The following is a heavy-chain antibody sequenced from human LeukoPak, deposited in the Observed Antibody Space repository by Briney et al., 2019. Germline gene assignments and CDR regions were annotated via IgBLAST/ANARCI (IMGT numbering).Heavy chain of an antibody. Sequence: GASVKVSCKASGYTFTGYYMHWVRQAPGQGLEWMGWINPNSGGTNYAQKFQGRVTMTRDTSISTAYMELSRLRSDDTAVYYCARVRRPLGYCSSTSCYKDDAFDIWGQGTMVTVSS. D-gene: IGHD2-2*02. J-gene: IGHJ3*02. V-gene: IGHV1-2*02. CDR2: INPNSGGT. CDR3: ARVRRPLGYCSSTSCYKDDAFDI. CDR1: GYTFTGYY.